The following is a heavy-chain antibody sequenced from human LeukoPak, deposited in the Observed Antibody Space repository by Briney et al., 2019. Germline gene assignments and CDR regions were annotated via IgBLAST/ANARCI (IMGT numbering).Heavy chain of an antibody. V-gene: IGHV3-30*18. D-gene: IGHD4-17*01. CDR2: ISYDGSNK. CDR3: AKESGSGDYDSLHFDY. Sequence: GGSLRLSCAASGFTFSSYGMHWVRHAPGKGLEWGAVISYDGSNKYYADSVKGRFTISRDNSKNTLYLQMNSLRAEDTAVYYCAKESGSGDYDSLHFDYWGQGTLVTVSS. J-gene: IGHJ4*02. CDR1: GFTFSSYG.